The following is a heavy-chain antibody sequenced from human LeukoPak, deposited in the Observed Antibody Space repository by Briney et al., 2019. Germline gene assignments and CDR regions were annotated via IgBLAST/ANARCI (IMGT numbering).Heavy chain of an antibody. Sequence: GGSLRLSCAASGFTFSSYAMSWVRQAPGKGLEWVAVIWYDGINKYYADSVKGRFTISRDNSKNTLYLQMNSLRAEDTAVYYCARDPRAYYYDSSGADAFDIWGQGTMVTVSS. CDR3: ARDPRAYYYDSSGADAFDI. D-gene: IGHD3-22*01. CDR1: GFTFSSYA. J-gene: IGHJ3*02. V-gene: IGHV3-33*08. CDR2: IWYDGINK.